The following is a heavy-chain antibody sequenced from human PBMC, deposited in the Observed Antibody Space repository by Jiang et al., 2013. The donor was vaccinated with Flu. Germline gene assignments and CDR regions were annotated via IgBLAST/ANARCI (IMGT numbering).Heavy chain of an antibody. CDR3: VKVGAYGSNWNYHDY. V-gene: IGHV3-64D*06. CDR1: GFTFSSYA. Sequence: VQLLESGGGLVQPGGSLRLSCSASGFTFSSYAMHWVRQAPGKGLEYVSVISSNGGSTYYADSVKGRFTISRDNSKNTLYLQMSSLRAEDTAVYYCVKVGAYGSNWNYHDYWGQGTLVTVSS. D-gene: IGHD1-1*01. CDR2: ISSNGGST. J-gene: IGHJ4*02.